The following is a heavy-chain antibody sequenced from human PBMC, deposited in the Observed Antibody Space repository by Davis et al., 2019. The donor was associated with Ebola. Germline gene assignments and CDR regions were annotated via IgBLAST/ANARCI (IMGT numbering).Heavy chain of an antibody. CDR2: ISYDGSNK. J-gene: IGHJ4*02. CDR3: TRGYGWTDY. D-gene: IGHD5-18*01. CDR1: GFTFSSYG. V-gene: IGHV3-30*03. Sequence: GGSLRLSCAASGFTFSSYGMHWVRQAPGKGLEWVAVISYDGSNKYYADSVKGRFTISRDNSKNTLSLQMNSLRADDTAVYYCTRGYGWTDYWGQGALVTVSS.